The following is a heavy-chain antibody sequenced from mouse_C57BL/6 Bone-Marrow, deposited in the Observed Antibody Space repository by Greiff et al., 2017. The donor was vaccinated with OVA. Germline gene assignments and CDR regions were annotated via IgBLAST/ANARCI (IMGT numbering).Heavy chain of an antibody. J-gene: IGHJ4*01. Sequence: EVQLVESGGGLVQPGGSMKLSCAASGFTFSDAWMDWVRQSPEKGLEWVAEIRNKANNHATYYAESVKGRFTISRDDSKSSVYLQMNSLRAEDTGIYYCTRRLAYVSSYYAMDYWGQGTSVTVSS. D-gene: IGHD1-1*01. CDR3: TRRLAYVSSYYAMDY. V-gene: IGHV6-6*01. CDR2: IRNKANNHAT. CDR1: GFTFSDAW.